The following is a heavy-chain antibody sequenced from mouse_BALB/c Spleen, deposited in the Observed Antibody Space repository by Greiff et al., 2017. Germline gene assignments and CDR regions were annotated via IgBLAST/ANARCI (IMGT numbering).Heavy chain of an antibody. CDR1: GYAFTNYL. CDR2: INPGSGGT. V-gene: IGHV1-54*01. Sequence: QVQLQQSGAELVRPGTSVKVSCKASGYAFTNYLIEWVKQRPGQGLEWIGVINPGSGGTNYNEKFKGKATLTADKSSSTAYMQLSSLTSDDSAVYFCARSTMITTSYYFDYWGQGTTLTVSS. CDR3: ARSTMITTSYYFDY. D-gene: IGHD2-4*01. J-gene: IGHJ2*01.